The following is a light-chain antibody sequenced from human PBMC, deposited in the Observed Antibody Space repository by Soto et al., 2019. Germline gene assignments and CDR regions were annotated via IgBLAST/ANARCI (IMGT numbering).Light chain of an antibody. CDR1: ESIARH. V-gene: IGKV1-39*01. J-gene: IGKJ5*01. CDR3: QQTYSTLSIT. CDR2: AAS. Sequence: DLQMTQSPSSLSASVGDRVTITCRASESIARHLNWYQQKPGKAPKLLIYAASSLQNGVPSRFRGGGSGTDFTLTISNLQPEDFATYYCQQTYSTLSITVGQGTRLEIK.